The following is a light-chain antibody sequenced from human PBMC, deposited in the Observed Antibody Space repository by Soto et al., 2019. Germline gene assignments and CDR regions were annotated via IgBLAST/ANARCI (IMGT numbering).Light chain of an antibody. Sequence: DIQMTHSPYTLSASVGDRVTITCRASQSISIWLAWYKQKPGKAPKILIYKASSLESGVPSRFRGSGSGTEFTLTISSLQPEDFETYYCLQHNSYPLTFGGGTKVDIK. CDR3: LQHNSYPLT. CDR1: QSISIW. CDR2: KAS. V-gene: IGKV1-5*03. J-gene: IGKJ4*01.